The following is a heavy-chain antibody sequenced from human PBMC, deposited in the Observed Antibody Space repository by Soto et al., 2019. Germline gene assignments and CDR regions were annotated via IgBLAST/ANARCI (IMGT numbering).Heavy chain of an antibody. V-gene: IGHV3-23*01. CDR2: ISGSGGST. Sequence: EVQLLESGGGLVQPGGSLRLSCAASGFTFSSYAMRWVRQAPGKGLEWVAAISGSGGSTYYADSVKGRFTISRDNSKNTLYLQMNSLRAEDTAVYYCAKDFRVTVVRGGQEKDYWGQGTLVTVSS. J-gene: IGHJ4*02. D-gene: IGHD3-10*01. CDR1: GFTFSSYA. CDR3: AKDFRVTVVRGGQEKDY.